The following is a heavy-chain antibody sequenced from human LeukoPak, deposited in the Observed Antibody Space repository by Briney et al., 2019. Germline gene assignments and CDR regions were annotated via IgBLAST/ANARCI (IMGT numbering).Heavy chain of an antibody. J-gene: IGHJ6*02. CDR3: ARRVRAYYGMDV. Sequence: ASVKVSCKASGYTFTGYYMHWVRQAPGQGLEWMGWINPSSGGTNYAQKFQGRVTMTRDTSISTAYMELSRLRSDDTAVYYCARRVRAYYGMDVWGQGTTVTVSS. CDR1: GYTFTGYY. V-gene: IGHV1-2*02. CDR2: INPSSGGT.